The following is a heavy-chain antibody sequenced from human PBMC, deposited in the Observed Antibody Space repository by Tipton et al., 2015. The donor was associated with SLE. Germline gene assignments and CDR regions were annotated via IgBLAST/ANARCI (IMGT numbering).Heavy chain of an antibody. CDR2: ISYDGSNK. J-gene: IGHJ3*02. CDR1: GYSFTTYG. D-gene: IGHD1-26*01. CDR3: ARTDSGSYSDAFDI. V-gene: IGHV3-30*07. Sequence: SGPEVKKPGSSLKVSCKASGYSFTTYGISWVRQAPGQGLEWVAVISYDGSNKYCADSVKGRFTISRDNAKNSLYLQMNSLRAEDTAVYYCARTDSGSYSDAFDIWGQGTMVTVPS.